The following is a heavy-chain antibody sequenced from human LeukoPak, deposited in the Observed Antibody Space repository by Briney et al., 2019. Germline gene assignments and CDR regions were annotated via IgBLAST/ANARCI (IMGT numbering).Heavy chain of an antibody. Sequence: KPSENLSLNCAVSGYSISSGYYWGWVRQPPGKGREWVGSIYHSGSTYYNPSLKSRVTISVDTSKNQFSLKLSSVTAADTAVYYCARKEGSIAARIDYWGQGTLVTVSS. CDR1: GYSISSGYY. J-gene: IGHJ4*02. CDR3: ARKEGSIAARIDY. CDR2: IYHSGST. D-gene: IGHD6-6*01. V-gene: IGHV4-38-2*01.